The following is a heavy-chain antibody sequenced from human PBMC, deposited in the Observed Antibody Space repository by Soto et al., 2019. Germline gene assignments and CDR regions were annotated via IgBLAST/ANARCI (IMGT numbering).Heavy chain of an antibody. D-gene: IGHD3-22*01. CDR3: ARAPITMIVVVITGPDY. V-gene: IGHV1-3*05. CDR2: INAGNGNT. CDR1: GYTFTSYA. Sequence: QVQLVQSGAEEKKPGASGKVSCKASGYTFTSYAMHWVRQAPGQRLEWMGWINAGNGNTKYSQKFQGRVTITRDTSASTAYMELSSLRSEDTAVYYCARAPITMIVVVITGPDYWGQGTLVTVSS. J-gene: IGHJ4*02.